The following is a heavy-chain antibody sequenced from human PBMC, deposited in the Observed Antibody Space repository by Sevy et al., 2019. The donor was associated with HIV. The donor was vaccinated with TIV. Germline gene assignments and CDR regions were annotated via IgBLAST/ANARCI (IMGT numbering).Heavy chain of an antibody. V-gene: IGHV4-61*01. J-gene: IGHJ6*02. D-gene: IGHD3-10*01. CDR1: GGSVSSGSYY. Sequence: SETLSLTCTVSGGSVSSGSYYWSWIRQPPGKGLEWIGYIYYSGSTNYNPSLKSRVTISVDTSKNQISLKLSSVTAADTAVYYCARLVVRGVIITFDYYYGMDVWGQGTTVTVSS. CDR3: ARLVVRGVIITFDYYYGMDV. CDR2: IYYSGST.